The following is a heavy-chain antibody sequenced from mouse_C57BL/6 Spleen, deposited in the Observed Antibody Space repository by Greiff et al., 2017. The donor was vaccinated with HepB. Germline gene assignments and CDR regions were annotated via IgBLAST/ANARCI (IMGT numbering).Heavy chain of an antibody. Sequence: EVMLVESGAELVKPGASVKLSCTASGFNIKDYYMHWVKQRTEQGLEWIGRIDPEDGETKYAPKFQGKATITADTSSNTAYLQLSSLTSEDTAVYYCARTIYYYGSSPDYYAMDYWGQGTSVTVSS. CDR1: GFNIKDYY. CDR3: ARTIYYYGSSPDYYAMDY. V-gene: IGHV14-2*01. J-gene: IGHJ4*01. CDR2: IDPEDGET. D-gene: IGHD1-1*01.